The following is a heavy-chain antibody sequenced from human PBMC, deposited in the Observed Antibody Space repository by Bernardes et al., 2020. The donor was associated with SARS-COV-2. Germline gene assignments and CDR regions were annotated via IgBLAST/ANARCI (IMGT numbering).Heavy chain of an antibody. V-gene: IGHV4-59*08. Sequence: SETLSLTCTVSGGSISSYYWSWIRQPPGKGLEWIGYIYYSGSTNYNPSLKSRVTISVDTSKNQFSLKLSSVTAADTAVYYCARHGSTVTHHPNWFDPWGQGTLVTVSS. CDR1: GGSISSYY. CDR2: IYYSGST. J-gene: IGHJ5*02. D-gene: IGHD4-17*01. CDR3: ARHGSTVTHHPNWFDP.